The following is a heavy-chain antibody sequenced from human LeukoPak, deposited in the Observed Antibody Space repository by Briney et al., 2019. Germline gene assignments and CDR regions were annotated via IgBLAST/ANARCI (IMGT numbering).Heavy chain of an antibody. V-gene: IGHV3-30-3*01. CDR1: GFTFSSYA. D-gene: IGHD2-2*02. CDR2: ISYDGSNK. CDR3: AKHKDIVVVPAAITY. Sequence: PGRSLRLSCAASGFTFSSYAMHWVRQAPGKGLEWVAVISYDGSNKYYADSVKGRFTISRDNSKNTLYLQMNSLRAEDTAVYYCAKHKDIVVVPAAITYWGQGTLVTVSS. J-gene: IGHJ4*02.